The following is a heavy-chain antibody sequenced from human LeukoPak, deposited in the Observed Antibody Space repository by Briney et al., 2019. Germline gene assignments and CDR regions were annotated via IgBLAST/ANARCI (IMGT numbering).Heavy chain of an antibody. V-gene: IGHV3-7*01. CDR1: GFTFSSYW. Sequence: GGSLRLSCAASGFTFSSYWMAWVRQGPGKGLEWVGNIKQDGSEKFYADSVKGRFTISRDNAKNSLYLEMNSLRAEDTAVYYCAGGSGWLIDSWGQGTLVTVSS. D-gene: IGHD6-19*01. CDR2: IKQDGSEK. J-gene: IGHJ4*02. CDR3: AGGSGWLIDS.